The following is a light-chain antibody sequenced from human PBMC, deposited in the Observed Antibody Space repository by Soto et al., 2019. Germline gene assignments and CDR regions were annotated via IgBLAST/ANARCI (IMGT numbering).Light chain of an antibody. CDR2: EVS. CDR1: SSDVGGYKY. Sequence: QSALTQPASVSGSPGQSITISCAGTSSDVGGYKYVSWYQQHPGKAPKLMIYEVSNRPSGVSNRFSGSKSGNTASLTISGXXAEDEAXXYCNSYTSTYTGVFGTGTKLTVL. J-gene: IGLJ1*01. CDR3: NSYTSTYTGV. V-gene: IGLV2-14*01.